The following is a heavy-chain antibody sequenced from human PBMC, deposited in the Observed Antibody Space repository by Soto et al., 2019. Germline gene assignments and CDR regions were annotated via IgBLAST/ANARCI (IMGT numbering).Heavy chain of an antibody. CDR3: AKSRSWGGMNDDDYYGVDV. CDR2: ISWNSDSK. CDR1: GFIFDDYA. D-gene: IGHD3-16*01. J-gene: IGHJ6*02. V-gene: IGHV3-9*01. Sequence: EVRVVESGGGLVQPGGFLKLSCVASGFIFDDYAMHWVRQAPGEGLEWVSSISWNSDSKAYGDSVKGRFTISRDNAKNSLYLQMNSLRPEDTALYYCAKSRSWGGMNDDDYYGVDVWGQGTTVTVSS.